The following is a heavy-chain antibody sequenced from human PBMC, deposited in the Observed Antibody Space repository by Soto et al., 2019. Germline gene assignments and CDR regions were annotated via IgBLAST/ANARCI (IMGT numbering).Heavy chain of an antibody. CDR3: VRWNGFGDH. CDR1: GFILSDYG. D-gene: IGHD1-1*01. Sequence: EVQLLDSGGGLVQPGGSLRLSCAVSGFILSDYGVTWVRQAPGKGLEWVSGFSGGGGGTFYADSVKGRFTISRDDSKNTAYLQMNSLGVEDTAVYYCVRWNGFGDHWGQGNLVTVSS. V-gene: IGHV3-23*01. CDR2: FSGGGGGT. J-gene: IGHJ4*02.